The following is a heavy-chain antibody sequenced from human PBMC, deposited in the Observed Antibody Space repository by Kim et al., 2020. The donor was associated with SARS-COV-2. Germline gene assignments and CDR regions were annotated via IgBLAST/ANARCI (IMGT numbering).Heavy chain of an antibody. Sequence: GGSLRLSCAASGFTFSSYSMNWVRQAPGKGLEWVSSISSSSSYIYYADSVKGRFTISRDNAKNSLYLQMNSLRAEDTAVYYCEREGRITIFGVVIPKDYYMDVWGKGTTVTVSS. CDR2: ISSSSSYI. J-gene: IGHJ6*03. D-gene: IGHD3-3*01. CDR3: EREGRITIFGVVIPKDYYMDV. V-gene: IGHV3-21*01. CDR1: GFTFSSYS.